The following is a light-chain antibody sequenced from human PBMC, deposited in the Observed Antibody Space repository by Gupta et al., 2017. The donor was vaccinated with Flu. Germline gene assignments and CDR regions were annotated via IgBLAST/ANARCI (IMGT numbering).Light chain of an antibody. Sequence: SITITCTGTNVDVGNNNLVSLYQHPPDKATLLLFYEVSKRSAVVASRFSASKSGNTASPTISGHQREDAGDYFCCSDARRTTVVFGGGTKLTVL. CDR3: CSDARRTTVV. CDR2: EVS. V-gene: IGLV2-14*02. J-gene: IGLJ2*01. CDR1: NVDVGNNNL.